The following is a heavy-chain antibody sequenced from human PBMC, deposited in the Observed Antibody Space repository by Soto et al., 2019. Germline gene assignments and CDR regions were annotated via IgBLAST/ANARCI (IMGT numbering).Heavy chain of an antibody. CDR3: ARGWGRIFDY. CDR1: GGSFSGYY. D-gene: IGHD7-27*01. CDR2: INHSGST. V-gene: IGHV4-34*01. J-gene: IGHJ4*02. Sequence: QVQLQQWGAGLLKPSETLSLTCAVYGGSFSGYYWNWIRQPPGKGLEWMGEINHSGSTNYNPSLKXRVTLSVDTSKIQFSLKLSSVTAADTAVYYCARGWGRIFDYWGQGTLVTVSS.